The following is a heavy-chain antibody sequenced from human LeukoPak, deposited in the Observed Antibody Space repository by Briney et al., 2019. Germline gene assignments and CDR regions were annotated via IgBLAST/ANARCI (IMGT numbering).Heavy chain of an antibody. D-gene: IGHD3-10*01. V-gene: IGHV1-8*01. J-gene: IGHJ4*02. CDR1: GYTFTSYD. CDR2: MNPNSGNT. Sequence: ASVKVSCKASGYTFTSYDINWVRQATGQGLEWMGWMNPNSGNTGYAQKFQGRVTMTRNTSISTACMELSSLRSEDTAVYYCALWFGELSPPYDYWGQGTLVTVSS. CDR3: ALWFGELSPPYDY.